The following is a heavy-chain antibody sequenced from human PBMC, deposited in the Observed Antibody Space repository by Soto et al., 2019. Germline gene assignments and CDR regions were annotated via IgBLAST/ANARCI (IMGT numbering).Heavy chain of an antibody. CDR3: SRDRYGWYPGFDLDI. D-gene: IGHD6-19*01. Sequence: TSETLSLTCSVSGESISNFYLSWIRQSTGTGLVWIRHLHVMGGTDYNAPLQSRVIMSVDASTNQVSLELSYLTAADTPFYYCSRDRYGWYPGFDLDIWGPGTTVTVSS. CDR1: GESISNFY. J-gene: IGHJ6*02. V-gene: IGHV4-4*07. CDR2: LHVMGGT.